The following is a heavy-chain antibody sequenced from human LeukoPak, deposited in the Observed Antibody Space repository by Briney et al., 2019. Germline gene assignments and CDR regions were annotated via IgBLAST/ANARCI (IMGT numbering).Heavy chain of an antibody. D-gene: IGHD2-8*02. J-gene: IGHJ4*02. Sequence: FGPVVVKPTKTLTLTCTVSGFSLTNAGLGVSWIRQPPGKALEWLAHIFSNDEKSYRTSLKSRLTISKDTSKSQVVLIMTNMDPVDTATYYCARALLVDYNFDYWGQGTLFTVSS. CDR3: ARALLVDYNFDY. V-gene: IGHV2-26*01. CDR1: GFSLTNAGLG. CDR2: IFSNDEK.